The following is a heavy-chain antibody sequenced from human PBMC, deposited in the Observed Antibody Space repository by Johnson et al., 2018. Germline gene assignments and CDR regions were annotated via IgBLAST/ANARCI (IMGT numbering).Heavy chain of an antibody. V-gene: IGHV3-33*01. J-gene: IGHJ6*03. CDR1: GFTFSHYG. CDR2: IWYDGSNK. Sequence: QVQLVESGGGVVQPGRSLRLSCAASGFTFSHYGMHWVRPAPGKGLEWVSIIWYDGSNKYYADSVKGRFTIPRNNSKNTLYRQMNSLRAEETAVYYCARDNLAVAGRNYYYYYMDVWGKGTTVTVSS. CDR3: ARDNLAVAGRNYYYYYMDV. D-gene: IGHD6-19*01.